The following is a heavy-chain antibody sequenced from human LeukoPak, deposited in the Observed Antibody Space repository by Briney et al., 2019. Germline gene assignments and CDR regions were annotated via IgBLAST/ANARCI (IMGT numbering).Heavy chain of an antibody. CDR1: GGSFSGYY. J-gene: IGHJ6*03. CDR2: INRSGST. CDR3: ARGGGQGRMVRGVIIPAYYYYYMDV. Sequence: SETLSLTCAVYGGSFSGYYWSWIRQPPGKGLEWIGEINRSGSTNYNPSLKSRVTISVDTSKNQFSLKLSSVTAADTAVYYCARGGGQGRMVRGVIIPAYYYYYMDVWGKGTTVTVSS. V-gene: IGHV4-34*01. D-gene: IGHD3-10*01.